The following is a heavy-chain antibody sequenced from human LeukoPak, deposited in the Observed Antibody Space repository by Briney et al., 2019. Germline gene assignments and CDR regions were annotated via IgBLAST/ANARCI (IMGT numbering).Heavy chain of an antibody. V-gene: IGHV5-51*01. J-gene: IGHJ5*02. CDR2: IHPGDSDT. CDR1: GCRFNSYW. Sequence: GEALKTYLQGSGCRFNSYWLGRVRPMPRKGLEWMGIIHPGDSDTRYSPSFQGQVTISADKSTSTAYLQWSSLKASDTAMYYCARRADSSRIDPWGQGTLVTVSS. D-gene: IGHD3-22*01. CDR3: ARRADSSRIDP.